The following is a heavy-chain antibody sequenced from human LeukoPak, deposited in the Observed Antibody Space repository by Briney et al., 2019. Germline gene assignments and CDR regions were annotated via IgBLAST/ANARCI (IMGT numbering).Heavy chain of an antibody. J-gene: IGHJ4*02. V-gene: IGHV3-23*01. CDR3: AKATYSSSWYGTSYFDY. CDR1: GVTLSTYA. Sequence: GSLRLSCAASGVTLSTYAMSWVRQAPGKGLEWVSAISGSGGSTYYADSVKGRFTISRDNSKNTLYLQMNSLRAEDTAVYYCAKATYSSSWYGTSYFDYWGQGTLVTVSS. CDR2: ISGSGGST. D-gene: IGHD6-13*01.